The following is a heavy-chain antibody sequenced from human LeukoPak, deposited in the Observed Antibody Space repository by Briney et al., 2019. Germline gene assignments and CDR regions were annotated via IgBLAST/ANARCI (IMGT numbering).Heavy chain of an antibody. D-gene: IGHD6-19*01. CDR2: ISSSSSYI. Sequence: GGSLRLSCAASGFTFSSYSMNWVRQAPGKGVEWVSSISSSSSYIYYADSVKGRFTISRDNAKNSLYLQMNSLRAEDTAVYYCARDLAVAASDAFDIWGQGTMVTVSS. V-gene: IGHV3-21*01. CDR1: GFTFSSYS. J-gene: IGHJ3*02. CDR3: ARDLAVAASDAFDI.